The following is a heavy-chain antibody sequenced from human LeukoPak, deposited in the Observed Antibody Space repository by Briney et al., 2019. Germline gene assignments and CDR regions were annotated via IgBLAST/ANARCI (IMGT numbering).Heavy chain of an antibody. D-gene: IGHD2-15*01. CDR1: GGSISSYS. Sequence: PSETLSLTCTVSGGSISSYSWSWIRQPPGKGLEWIGYIYYSGSTNYNPSLKSRVTISIDTSKNQFSLKLSSVTAADTAVYYCATHPPKLCTGRSCSDYWGQGTLVTVSS. CDR2: IYYSGST. V-gene: IGHV4-59*01. J-gene: IGHJ4*02. CDR3: ATHPPKLCTGRSCSDY.